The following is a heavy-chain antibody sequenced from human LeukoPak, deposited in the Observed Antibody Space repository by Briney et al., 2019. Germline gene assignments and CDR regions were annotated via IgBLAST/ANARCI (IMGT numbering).Heavy chain of an antibody. CDR1: GFTFDDYA. CDR2: ISWNSGSI. CDR3: ARGGPFSDYYYYYYMDV. V-gene: IGHV3-9*01. Sequence: PGGSLRLSCAASGFTFDDYAMHWVRQAPGKGLEWVSGISWNSGSIGYADSVKGRFTISRDNAKNSLYLQMNSLRAEDTALYHCARGGPFSDYYYYYYMDVWGKGTTVTVSS. J-gene: IGHJ6*03.